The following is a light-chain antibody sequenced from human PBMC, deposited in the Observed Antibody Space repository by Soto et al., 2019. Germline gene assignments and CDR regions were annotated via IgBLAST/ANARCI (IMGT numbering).Light chain of an antibody. CDR2: DVS. V-gene: IGLV2-14*01. CDR3: RSDTSTSTFYV. CDR1: SSDVGGYNY. J-gene: IGLJ1*01. Sequence: QSALTQPDSVSGSPGQSITISCTGTSSDVGGYNYVSWYQQHPGKAPKLMIYDVSNRPSGVSNRFSGSKSGNTASLTISGFQVKDDADSYCRSDTSTSTFYVFATGTKVTVL.